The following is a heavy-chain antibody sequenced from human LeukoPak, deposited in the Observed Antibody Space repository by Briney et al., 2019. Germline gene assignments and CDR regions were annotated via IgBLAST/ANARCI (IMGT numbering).Heavy chain of an antibody. CDR3: ARAEQLAEFDY. CDR2: INPSGGST. J-gene: IGHJ4*02. Sequence: ASVKVSCKASGYTFTSYYMHWVRQAPGQGLEWMGIINPSGGSTSYAQKFQGRVTMTRDPSTSTVYMELSSLRSEDPAVYYCARAEQLAEFDYWGQGTLVTVSS. CDR1: GYTFTSYY. V-gene: IGHV1-46*01. D-gene: IGHD6-6*01.